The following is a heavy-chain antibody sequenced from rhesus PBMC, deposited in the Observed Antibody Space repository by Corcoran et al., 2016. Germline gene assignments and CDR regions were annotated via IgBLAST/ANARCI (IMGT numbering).Heavy chain of an antibody. CDR1: GGSISSSNW. J-gene: IGHJ4*01. D-gene: IGHD6-25*01. Sequence: QVQLQESGPAVVKPSETLSLTCAVSGGSISSSNWWSWIRQSPGKGLEWIGGIYGSGGSTEYNPSLKSRVTISTDTSKNQFSLTLSSVTAADTAVYYCARHRGGSDLDCWGQGVLVTVSS. CDR2: IYGSGGST. CDR3: ARHRGGSDLDC. V-gene: IGHV4-93*02.